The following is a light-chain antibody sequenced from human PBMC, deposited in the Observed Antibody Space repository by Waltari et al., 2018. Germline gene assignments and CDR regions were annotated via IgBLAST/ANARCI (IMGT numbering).Light chain of an antibody. CDR1: QGISSW. V-gene: IGKV1D-12*01. Sequence: DIQLTQSPSSVSASVGDRLTITCRASQGISSWLAWYQQKPGRAPKLLLYAASSLQSGVPSRFSGSGAGTDFTLTISSLQTEDFVTYYCQQANSCPHTFGGATKVEIK. J-gene: IGKJ4*02. CDR3: QQANSCPHT. CDR2: AAS.